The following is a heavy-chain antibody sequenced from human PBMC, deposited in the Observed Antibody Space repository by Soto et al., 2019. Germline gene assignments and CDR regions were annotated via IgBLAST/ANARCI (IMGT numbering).Heavy chain of an antibody. Sequence: PGESLKISCKGSGYSFTSYWISWVRQMPGKGLEWMGRIDPSDSYTNYSPSFQGHVTISADKSISTAYLQWSSLKASDTAMYYCARHKGGVTMLFYYYYGMDVWGQGTTVTVSS. CDR1: GYSFTSYW. CDR3: ARHKGGVTMLFYYYYGMDV. CDR2: IDPSDSYT. V-gene: IGHV5-10-1*01. J-gene: IGHJ6*02. D-gene: IGHD3-10*02.